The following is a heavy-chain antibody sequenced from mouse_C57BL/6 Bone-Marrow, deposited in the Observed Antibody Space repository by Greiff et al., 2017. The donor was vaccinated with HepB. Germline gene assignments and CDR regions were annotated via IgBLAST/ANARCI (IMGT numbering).Heavy chain of an antibody. V-gene: IGHV5-4*01. CDR2: ISDGGSYT. J-gene: IGHJ4*01. CDR3: ARERGYYYGSSYVYYAMDY. Sequence: EVQVVESGGGLVKPGGSLKLSCAASGFTFSSYAMSWVRQTPEKRLEWVATISDGGSYTYYPDNVKGRFTISRDNAKNNLYLQMSHLKSEDTAMYYCARERGYYYGSSYVYYAMDYWGQGTSVTVSS. D-gene: IGHD1-1*01. CDR1: GFTFSSYA.